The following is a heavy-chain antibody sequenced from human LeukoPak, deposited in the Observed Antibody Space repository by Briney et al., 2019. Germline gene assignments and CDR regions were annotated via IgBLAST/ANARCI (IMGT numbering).Heavy chain of an antibody. CDR3: ARDKDFTIDY. CDR1: GFTFSYYM. J-gene: IGHJ4*02. V-gene: IGHV3-7*01. CDR2: MRTDGGVP. Sequence: PGGSLRLSCEVSGFTFSYYMMTWVRQAPGEGLEWVANMRTDGGVPSYVDSVKGRFTISRDNAKSSLYLQMNNPRVEDTAVYYCARDKDFTIDYWGQGTLVTVSS. D-gene: IGHD3-10*01.